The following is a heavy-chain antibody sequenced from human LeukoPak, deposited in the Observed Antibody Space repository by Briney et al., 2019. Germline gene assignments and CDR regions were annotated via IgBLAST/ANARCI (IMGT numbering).Heavy chain of an antibody. V-gene: IGHV1-8*01. D-gene: IGHD3-22*01. CDR3: ARGPITMIVVVKGYYFDY. Sequence: ASVKVSCKASGYTFTSYDINWVRQATGQGLEWMGWMNPNSGNTGYAQKFQGRVTMTRNTSISTAYMELSSPRSEDTAVYYCARGPITMIVVVKGYYFDYWGQGTLVTVSS. CDR1: GYTFTSYD. CDR2: MNPNSGNT. J-gene: IGHJ4*02.